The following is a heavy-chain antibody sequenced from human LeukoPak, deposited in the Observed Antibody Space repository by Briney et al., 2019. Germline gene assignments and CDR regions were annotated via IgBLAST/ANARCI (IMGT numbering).Heavy chain of an antibody. CDR1: GFTVSNYN. Sequence: PGGSLRLSCAASGFTVSNYNMNWVRQAPGKGLEWVSSISSTSYIYYVDSVKGRFTISRDNAKNSLYLQMNSLRAEDTAVYYCGCASMTMFRGVIEVKDAFDIWGQGTMVTVSS. J-gene: IGHJ3*02. D-gene: IGHD3-10*01. CDR2: ISSTSYI. CDR3: GCASMTMFRGVIEVKDAFDI. V-gene: IGHV3-21*01.